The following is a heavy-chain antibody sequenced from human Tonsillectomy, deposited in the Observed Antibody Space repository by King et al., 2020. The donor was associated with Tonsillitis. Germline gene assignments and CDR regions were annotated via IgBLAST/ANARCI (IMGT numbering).Heavy chain of an antibody. Sequence: VQLVESGGDLVNPGGSLRLSCAASGFTLSKVWMSWVRQAPGKGLEWVGRTKSKADDGTIDYAAPVRGRFTISRDDSKNTLYLEMNSQKTEDTAVYYCAKEAYGSSTSCPASLDCWGQGVLVTVSS. V-gene: IGHV3-15*01. D-gene: IGHD2-2*01. CDR3: AKEAYGSSTSCPASLDC. CDR2: TKSKADDGTI. J-gene: IGHJ4*02. CDR1: GFTLSKVW.